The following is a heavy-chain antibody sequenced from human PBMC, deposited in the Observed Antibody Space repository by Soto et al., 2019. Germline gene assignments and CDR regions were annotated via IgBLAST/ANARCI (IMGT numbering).Heavy chain of an antibody. D-gene: IGHD2-15*01. CDR1: GGTFSSYA. CDR2: IIPIFGTA. Sequence: QVQLVQSGAEVKKPGSSVKVSCKASGGTFSSYANSWVRQAPGQWLEWMGGIIPIFGTANYAQKFQGRVTITADESTSTAYMELSSLRSEDTAVYYCARESRYCSGGSCYFLPGIDYWGQGTLVTDSS. CDR3: ARESRYCSGGSCYFLPGIDY. V-gene: IGHV1-69*12. J-gene: IGHJ4*02.